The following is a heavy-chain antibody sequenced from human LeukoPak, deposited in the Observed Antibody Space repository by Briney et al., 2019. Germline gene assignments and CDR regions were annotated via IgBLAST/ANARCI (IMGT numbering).Heavy chain of an antibody. J-gene: IGHJ3*02. CDR1: GYTSSSHA. Sequence: GASVKVSCKAFGYTSSSHAMNWVRQAPGQGLELMGWINTNTGIPTYAQGFAGRFVFSLDTSVTTAYLQITSLKAEDTAVYYCARDLVSAGFDIWGQGTMVTVSS. V-gene: IGHV7-4-1*02. CDR2: INTNTGIP. D-gene: IGHD6-6*01. CDR3: ARDLVSAGFDI.